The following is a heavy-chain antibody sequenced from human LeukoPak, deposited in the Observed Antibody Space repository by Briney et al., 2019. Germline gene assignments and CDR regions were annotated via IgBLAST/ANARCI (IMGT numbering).Heavy chain of an antibody. J-gene: IGHJ6*03. D-gene: IGHD3-22*01. CDR2: IYYSGST. CDR1: GGPISSSSYE. CDR3: ARVTRYYYDSSGYYYGDYYYYYMDV. Sequence: PSETLSLTCTVSGGPISSSSYEWGWIRQPPGKGLELIGNIYYSGSTQYNRSLNSRATKSVDTSKNQFSLKLSSVTAADTAVYYCARVTRYYYDSSGYYYGDYYYYYMDVWGKGTTVTISS. V-gene: IGHV4-61*05.